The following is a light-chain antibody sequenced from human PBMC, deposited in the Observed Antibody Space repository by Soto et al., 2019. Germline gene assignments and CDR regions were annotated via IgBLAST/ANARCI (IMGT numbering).Light chain of an antibody. CDR1: SSDVGAYTY. V-gene: IGLV2-14*03. J-gene: IGLJ2*01. CDR3: SSFTPGGIAV. Sequence: QSALTQPASVSGAPGQSIAISCTGTSSDVGAYTYVAWYQVYPGRAPKLILFDVTKRPSEISSRFSGSKSGNTASLTISGLQAEDEADYYCSSFTPGGIAVFGGGTKVTVL. CDR2: DVT.